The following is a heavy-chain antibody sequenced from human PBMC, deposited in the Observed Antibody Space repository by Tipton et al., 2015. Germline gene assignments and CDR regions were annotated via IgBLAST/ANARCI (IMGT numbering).Heavy chain of an antibody. D-gene: IGHD1-7*01. CDR3: ARASGPGTTPPDY. V-gene: IGHV3-7*01. J-gene: IGHJ4*02. CDR2: INQDGSAK. CDR1: GFVFSTYW. Sequence: SLRLSCAASGFVFSTYWMIWARQAPGKGLEWVASINQDGSAKFYLDSVTGRFTVSRDNAKSSLHLQMNSLRAEDTAVYYCARASGPGTTPPDYWGQGTLVTVSS.